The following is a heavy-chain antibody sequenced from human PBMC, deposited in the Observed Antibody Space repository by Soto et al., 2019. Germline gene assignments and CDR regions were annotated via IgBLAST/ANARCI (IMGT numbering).Heavy chain of an antibody. CDR1: GFTFSSYG. V-gene: IGHV3-33*01. D-gene: IGHD2-8*02. Sequence: HPGGSLRLSCAASGFTFSSYGMHWVRQAPGNGLEWVAVIWYDGSNKYYADSVKGRFTISRDNSKNTLYLQMNSLRAEDTAVYYCTGGLADTLFDIWGQGTMVTVSS. J-gene: IGHJ3*02. CDR3: TGGLADTLFDI. CDR2: IWYDGSNK.